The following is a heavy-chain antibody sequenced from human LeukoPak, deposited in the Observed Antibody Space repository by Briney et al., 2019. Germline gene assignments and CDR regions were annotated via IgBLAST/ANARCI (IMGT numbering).Heavy chain of an antibody. J-gene: IGHJ4*02. Sequence: SETLSLTCTVSGGSISSYYWNWIRQPPGKGLEYIGYIYYSGSTYYNPSLKSRVTISVDTSKNQFSLDLNSVTAADTAVYYCASGRELTATLPFWGQGTLVTVSS. CDR3: ASGRELTATLPF. CDR1: GGSISSYY. V-gene: IGHV4-59*12. D-gene: IGHD1-7*01. CDR2: IYYSGST.